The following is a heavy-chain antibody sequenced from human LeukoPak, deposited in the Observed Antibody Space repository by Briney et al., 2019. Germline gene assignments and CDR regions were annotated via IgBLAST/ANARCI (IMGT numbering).Heavy chain of an antibody. D-gene: IGHD1-1*01. CDR3: ARVGGTNYYYYGMDV. V-gene: IGHV4-59*01. Sequence: SETLSLTCTVSGGSISSYYWSWIRQPPGKGLEWIGYIYDRGSTNYNPSLKSRVTISVDTSKNQFSLKLSSVTAADTAVYYCARVGGTNYYYYGMDVWGQGTTVTVSS. J-gene: IGHJ6*02. CDR1: GGSISSYY. CDR2: IYDRGST.